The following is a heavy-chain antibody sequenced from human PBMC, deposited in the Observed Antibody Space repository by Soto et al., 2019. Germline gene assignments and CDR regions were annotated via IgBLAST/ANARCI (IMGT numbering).Heavy chain of an antibody. CDR1: GFTFVSYA. CDR2: ISGSGGST. D-gene: IGHD2-15*01. CDR3: AKDGGYCSGGSCLKRGYYYYYGMDV. Sequence: WGSLRLSCAASGFTFVSYAISFFRQAPFKWLEWVSAISGSGGSTYYADSVKGRFTISRDNSKNTLYLQMNSLRAEDTAVYYCAKDGGYCSGGSCLKRGYYYYYGMDVWGQGTTVTVSS. J-gene: IGHJ6*02. V-gene: IGHV3-23*01.